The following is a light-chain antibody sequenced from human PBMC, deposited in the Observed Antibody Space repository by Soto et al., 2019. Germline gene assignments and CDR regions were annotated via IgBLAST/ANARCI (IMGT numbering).Light chain of an antibody. Sequence: EIVMTQSPVTLSLSPGDTATLSCRASQTITSNLAWYQQKPGQPPRLLIYGASTRVTGIPARFSGSGSGTEFTLTITNLQSEDFAVYYCQQYSSWVTFGGGTQLEI. V-gene: IGKV3-15*01. J-gene: IGKJ4*01. CDR3: QQYSSWVT. CDR2: GAS. CDR1: QTITSN.